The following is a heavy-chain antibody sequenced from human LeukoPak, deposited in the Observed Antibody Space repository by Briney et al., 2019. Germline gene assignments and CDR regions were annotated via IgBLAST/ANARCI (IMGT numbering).Heavy chain of an antibody. V-gene: IGHV4-4*09. CDR2: IYTSGST. CDR3: ARLASGANSPFDY. CDR1: GASISSYS. D-gene: IGHD4/OR15-4a*01. J-gene: IGHJ4*02. Sequence: SETLSLTCTVSGASISSYSWSWIRQPPEKGLEWIGRIYTSGSTSYNPSLKSRVAISVDTSKNQFSLKLSSVTAADTAVYYCARLASGANSPFDYWGQGTLVTVSS.